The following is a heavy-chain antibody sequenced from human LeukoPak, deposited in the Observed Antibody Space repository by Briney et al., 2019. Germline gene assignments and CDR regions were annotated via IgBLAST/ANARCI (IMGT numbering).Heavy chain of an antibody. CDR3: ATDYSNFYGMDV. CDR1: GGSVNSGSYF. J-gene: IGHJ6*02. CDR2: IQNSART. Sequence: PSETLSLTCTVSGGSVNSGSYFWSWIRQPPGKGLEWIGYIQNSARTNYNPSLESRVTISVDSSKDQFSLRLSSVTAADTAAYYCATDYSNFYGMDVWGQGTTVTVSS. V-gene: IGHV4-61*01. D-gene: IGHD4-11*01.